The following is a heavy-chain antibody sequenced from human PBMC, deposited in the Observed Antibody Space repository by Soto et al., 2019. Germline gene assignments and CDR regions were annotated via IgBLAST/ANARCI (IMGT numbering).Heavy chain of an antibody. D-gene: IGHD3-16*02. V-gene: IGHV4-39*01. J-gene: IGHJ4*02. Sequence: QLQLQESGPGLVKPSETLSLTCTVSGGSISSSSYYWGWIRQPPGKGLEWIGSIYYSGSTYYNPSLKRRVTISVDTSKNQFSLKLSAVTAADTAVYYCARADYDYIWGSYRRQFDYWGQGTLVTVSS. CDR2: IYYSGST. CDR1: GGSISSSSYY. CDR3: ARADYDYIWGSYRRQFDY.